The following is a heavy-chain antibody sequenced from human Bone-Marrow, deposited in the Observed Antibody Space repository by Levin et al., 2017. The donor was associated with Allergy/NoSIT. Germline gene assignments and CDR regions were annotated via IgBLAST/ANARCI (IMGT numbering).Heavy chain of an antibody. Sequence: SGPTLVKPTETLTLTCTVSGFSLSNARMGVSWIRQPPGKALEWLAHIFSNDEKSYSTSLKSRLTISKDTSKSQVVLTMTNMDPVDTATYYCVRISSSGWWDWFDPWGQGTLVTVSS. D-gene: IGHD6-19*01. V-gene: IGHV2-26*01. CDR3: VRISSSGWWDWFDP. CDR2: IFSNDEK. J-gene: IGHJ5*02. CDR1: GFSLSNARMG.